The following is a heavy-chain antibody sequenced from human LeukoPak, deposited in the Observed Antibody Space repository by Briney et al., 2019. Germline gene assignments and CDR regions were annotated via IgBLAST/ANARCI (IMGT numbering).Heavy chain of an antibody. CDR1: GGSINNYH. V-gene: IGHV4-59*08. J-gene: IGHJ5*02. Sequence: PSETLSLTCTVSGGSINNYHWSWIRQPPGKGLELIGYIYSSGGTNYNPSLKSRVTISVDTSKNQFSPNLRSVTAADTAVYYCARASYCSAGSCHSFWFDPWGQGNLVTVSS. D-gene: IGHD2-15*01. CDR2: IYSSGGT. CDR3: ARASYCSAGSCHSFWFDP.